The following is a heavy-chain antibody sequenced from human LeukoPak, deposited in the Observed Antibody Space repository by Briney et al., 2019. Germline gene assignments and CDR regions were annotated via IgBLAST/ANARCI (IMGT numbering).Heavy chain of an antibody. CDR3: AAGGSGSYPYDAFDI. D-gene: IGHD3-10*01. V-gene: IGHV4-61*01. CDR1: GGSVSSGSYY. CDR2: IYYSGST. J-gene: IGHJ3*02. Sequence: SETLSLTCTDSGGSVSSGSYYWSWIRQPPGTGLEWIGYIYYSGSTNYNPSLKSRVTISVDTSKNQFSLKLSSVTAADTAVYYCAAGGSGSYPYDAFDIWGQGTMVTVSS.